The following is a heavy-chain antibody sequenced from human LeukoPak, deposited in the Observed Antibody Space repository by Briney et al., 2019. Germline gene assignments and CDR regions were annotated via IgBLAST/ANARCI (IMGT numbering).Heavy chain of an antibody. D-gene: IGHD5-12*01. CDR1: GFIFSTYE. J-gene: IGHJ6*03. V-gene: IGHV3-48*03. CDR2: ISYNGRSI. CDR3: ARGSRTIVTTKFARGHYMDV. Sequence: GGSLRLSCAASGFIFSTYEMNWVRQAPGKGLGWLSYISYNGRSIYYADSVKGRFTISRDNSKNTLYLQMNSLRAEHTAVYYSARGSRTIVTTKFARGHYMDVWGKGTTATVSS.